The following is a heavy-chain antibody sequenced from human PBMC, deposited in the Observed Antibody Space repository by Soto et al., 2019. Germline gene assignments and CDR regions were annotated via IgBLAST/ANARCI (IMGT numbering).Heavy chain of an antibody. Sequence: QVQLVQSGAAVKKPGSSVKVSCKASGGTFSSYTISWVRQAPGQGLEWMGRIIPILGIANYAQKFQGRVTITADKSTSTAYMELSSLRSEDTAVYYCASATTVTTYYFDYWGQGTLVTVSS. CDR3: ASATTVTTYYFDY. CDR2: IIPILGIA. D-gene: IGHD4-17*01. J-gene: IGHJ4*02. CDR1: GGTFSSYT. V-gene: IGHV1-69*02.